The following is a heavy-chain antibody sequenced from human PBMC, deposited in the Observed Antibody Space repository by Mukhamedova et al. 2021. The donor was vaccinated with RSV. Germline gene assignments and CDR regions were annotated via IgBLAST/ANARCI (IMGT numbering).Heavy chain of an antibody. V-gene: IGHV3-23*01. D-gene: IGHD6-13*01. CDR3: ALGGAAAYVY. Sequence: AEYMGGRFTISRDNSKNTLYLQMSSLRVEDTAIYYCALGGAAAYVYWGQGTLVTVSS. J-gene: IGHJ4*02.